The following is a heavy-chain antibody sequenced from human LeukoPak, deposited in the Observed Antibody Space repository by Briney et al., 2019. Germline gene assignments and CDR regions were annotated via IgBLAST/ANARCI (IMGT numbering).Heavy chain of an antibody. CDR2: ISGSGGST. V-gene: IGHV3-23*01. CDR3: ANFMSIVVAPRYDAFDI. D-gene: IGHD3-22*01. CDR1: GFTFSSYA. J-gene: IGHJ3*02. Sequence: QTGGSLRLSCAASGFTFSSYAMSWVRQAPGKGLEWVSAISGSGGSTYYADSVKGRFTFSKDTSKNTLYLQMNSLRAEDTAVYYCANFMSIVVAPRYDAFDIWGQGTMVTVSS.